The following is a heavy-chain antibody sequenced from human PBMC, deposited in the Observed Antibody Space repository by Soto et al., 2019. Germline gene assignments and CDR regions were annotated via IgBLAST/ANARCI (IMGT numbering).Heavy chain of an antibody. V-gene: IGHV5-10-1*01. Sequence: PGESLKISCEGRGYSFTDYSITWLRRTPGTGLEWMGKIHPSDSYTNFNPSFQGHVSISVDRSANTAYLQWTSLKASDSGIYYCARTLVETPTTSPVMDVWGHGTTVTVS. CDR2: IHPSDSYT. CDR1: GYSFTDYS. J-gene: IGHJ6*01. CDR3: ARTLVETPTTSPVMDV. D-gene: IGHD1-1*01.